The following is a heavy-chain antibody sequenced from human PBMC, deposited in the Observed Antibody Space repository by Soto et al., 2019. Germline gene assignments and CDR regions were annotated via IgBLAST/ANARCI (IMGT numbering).Heavy chain of an antibody. CDR2: ISWNSGSI. Sequence: GGSLRLSCAASGFTFDDYAMHWVRQAPGKGLEWVSGISWNSGSIGYADSVKGRFTISRDNAKNSLYLQMNSLRAEDTALYYCAKDSSSSWYPCFDYWGQGTLVTVSS. CDR3: AKDSSSSWYPCFDY. CDR1: GFTFDDYA. J-gene: IGHJ4*02. V-gene: IGHV3-9*01. D-gene: IGHD6-13*01.